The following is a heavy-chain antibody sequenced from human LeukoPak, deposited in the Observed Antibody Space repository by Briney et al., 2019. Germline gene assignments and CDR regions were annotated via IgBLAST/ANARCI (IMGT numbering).Heavy chain of an antibody. J-gene: IGHJ1*01. V-gene: IGHV3-15*01. Sequence: KSGGSLRLSCAASGFTLNNAWMSWVRQAPGKGLEWLGRIKRETDGGTIDYAAPVKGRFTIPRDDSRNTLYLQMDSLKIEDTAVYYCTTDRYYDNSELQFQHWGQGTLVTVSS. CDR1: GFTLNNAW. D-gene: IGHD3-22*01. CDR3: TTDRYYDNSELQFQH. CDR2: IKRETDGGTI.